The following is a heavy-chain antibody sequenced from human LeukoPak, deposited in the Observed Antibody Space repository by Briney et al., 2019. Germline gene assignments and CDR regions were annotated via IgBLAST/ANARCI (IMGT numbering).Heavy chain of an antibody. D-gene: IGHD7-27*01. CDR3: ARLAWGRLDY. V-gene: IGHV4-38-2*02. J-gene: IGHJ4*02. Sequence: SETLPLTCSVSGYFISSGYYWGWIRQPPGKGLEWIGSIYQSGSTYYNPSLKSRVTISVDTSRNQFSLKLSSVTAPDTAVYYCARLAWGRLDYWGQGTLVTVSS. CDR2: IYQSGST. CDR1: GYFISSGYY.